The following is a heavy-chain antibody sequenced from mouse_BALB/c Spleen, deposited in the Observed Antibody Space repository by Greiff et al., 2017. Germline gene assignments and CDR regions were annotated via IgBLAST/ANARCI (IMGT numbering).Heavy chain of an antibody. D-gene: IGHD6-2*01. CDR2: ISYSGST. CDR3: ARYSYLFYAMDY. V-gene: IGHV3-8*02. Sequence: EVQLQQSGPSLVKPSQTLSLTCSVTGDSITSGYWNWIRKFPGNKLEYMGYISYSGSTYYNPSLKSRISITRDTSKNQYYLQLNSVTTEDTATYYCARYSYLFYAMDYWGQGTSVTVSS. CDR1: GDSITSGY. J-gene: IGHJ4*01.